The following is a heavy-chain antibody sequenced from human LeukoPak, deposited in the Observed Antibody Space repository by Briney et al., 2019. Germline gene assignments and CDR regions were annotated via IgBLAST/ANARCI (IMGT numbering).Heavy chain of an antibody. Sequence: GGSLRLSCAASGFTFDNYAMSWVRQAPGKGLEWVSGITGSGGSTYYADSVKGRFTISKDNSKNTLYLQMNSLRDEDTAVYYCAQDVFRYNSGSQAVWGQGTTVTVSS. CDR3: AQDVFRYNSGSQAV. D-gene: IGHD3-10*01. V-gene: IGHV3-23*01. CDR2: ITGSGGST. J-gene: IGHJ6*02. CDR1: GFTFDNYA.